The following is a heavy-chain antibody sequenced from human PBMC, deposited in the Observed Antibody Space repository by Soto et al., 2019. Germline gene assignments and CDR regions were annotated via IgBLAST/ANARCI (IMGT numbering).Heavy chain of an antibody. CDR2: ISYDGSNK. V-gene: IGHV3-30-3*01. CDR3: ARVGVVVVAATGFDP. CDR1: GFTFSSYA. J-gene: IGHJ5*02. D-gene: IGHD2-15*01. Sequence: GSLRLSCAASGFTFSSYAMHWVRQAPGKGLEWVAVISYDGSNKYYADSVKGRFTISGDNSKNTLYLQMNSLRAEDTAVYYCARVGVVVVAATGFDPWGQGTLVTVSS.